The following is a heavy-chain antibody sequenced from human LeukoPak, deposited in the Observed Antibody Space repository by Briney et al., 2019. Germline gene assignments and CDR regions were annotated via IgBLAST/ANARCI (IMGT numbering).Heavy chain of an antibody. CDR1: GFTFSSYW. CDR3: ARDPAYYDSSGRTDY. CDR2: INSDGSST. V-gene: IGHV3-74*01. J-gene: IGHJ4*02. D-gene: IGHD3-22*01. Sequence: GGSLRLSCAASGFTFSSYWMHWVRQAPGKGLVWASHINSDGSSTRYADSVKGRFTISRDNAKNTLYLQMNSLRAEDTAVYYCARDPAYYDSSGRTDYWGQGTLVTVSS.